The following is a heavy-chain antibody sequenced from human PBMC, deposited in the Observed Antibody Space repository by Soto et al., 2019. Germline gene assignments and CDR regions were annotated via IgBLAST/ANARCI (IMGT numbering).Heavy chain of an antibody. Sequence: GASVKVSCKVSGYTLTELSMHWVRQAPGKGLEWMGGFVPEDGEAIYAQKFQGRVTMTEDTSTDTAYMELSSLRSEDTAVYYCATGPVGGVAYYYYGMDVWGQGTTVTVSS. J-gene: IGHJ6*02. CDR3: ATGPVGGVAYYYYGMDV. D-gene: IGHD3-16*01. V-gene: IGHV1-24*01. CDR2: FVPEDGEA. CDR1: GYTLTELS.